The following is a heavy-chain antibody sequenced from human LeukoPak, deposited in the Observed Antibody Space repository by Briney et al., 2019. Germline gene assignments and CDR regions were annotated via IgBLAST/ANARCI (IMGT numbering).Heavy chain of an antibody. Sequence: SETLSLTCTVPGGSISSYYWSWIRQPPGKGLEWIGYIYYSGSTNYNPSLKSRVTISVDTSKNQFSLKLSSVTAADTAVYYCARGAAAVYWGQGTLVTVSS. CDR2: IYYSGST. D-gene: IGHD6-13*01. J-gene: IGHJ4*02. CDR3: ARGAAAVY. CDR1: GGSISSYY. V-gene: IGHV4-59*01.